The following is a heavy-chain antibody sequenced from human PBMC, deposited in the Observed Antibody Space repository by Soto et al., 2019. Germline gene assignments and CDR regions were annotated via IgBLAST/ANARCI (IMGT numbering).Heavy chain of an antibody. D-gene: IGHD1-20*01. Sequence: ASVKVSCKASGYTFTGYAILWVRQAPGQRLEWMGWINAGNGNTKYSQKFQGRVTITRDTSASTAYMELSSLRSEDTAVYYCTRTITGVPSDYWGQGTLVTVSS. CDR3: TRTITGVPSDY. CDR1: GYTFTGYA. CDR2: INAGNGNT. J-gene: IGHJ4*02. V-gene: IGHV1-3*01.